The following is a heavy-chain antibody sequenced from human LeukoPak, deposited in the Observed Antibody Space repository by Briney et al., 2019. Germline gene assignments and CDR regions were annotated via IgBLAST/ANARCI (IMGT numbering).Heavy chain of an antibody. CDR3: AKPGRYDYVWGSYRYSDAFDI. V-gene: IGHV1-69*04. D-gene: IGHD3-16*02. Sequence: ASVKVSSKASGGTFSSYAISWVRQAPGQGLEWMGRIIPIFDIANYAQKFQGRVTITADKSTSTAYMELSSLRSEDTAVYYCAKPGRYDYVWGSYRYSDAFDIWGQGTMVTDSS. CDR2: IIPIFDIA. J-gene: IGHJ3*02. CDR1: GGTFSSYA.